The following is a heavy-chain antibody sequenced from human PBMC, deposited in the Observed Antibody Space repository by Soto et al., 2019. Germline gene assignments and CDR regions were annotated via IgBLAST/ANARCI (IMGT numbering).Heavy chain of an antibody. CDR2: FSGSGGST. V-gene: IGHV3-23*01. J-gene: IGHJ3*02. CDR1: GFTFSSYA. D-gene: IGHD2-15*01. CDR3: AKVFRVVAFDI. Sequence: GGSLRLSCAASGFTFSSYAMSWVRQAPGKGLEWVSAFSGSGGSTYYADFVKGRFTISRDNSKNTLYLRMNSLRAEDTAVYYCAKVFRVVAFDIWGQGTMVTVSS.